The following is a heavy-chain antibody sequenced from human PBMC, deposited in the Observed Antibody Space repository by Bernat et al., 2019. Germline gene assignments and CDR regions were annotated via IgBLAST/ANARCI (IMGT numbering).Heavy chain of an antibody. V-gene: IGHV3-7*04. D-gene: IGHD2-15*01. Sequence: EVQLVESGGGLVQPGGSLRLSCAASGFTFSSYWMSWVRQAPGKGLEWVANIKQDGSEKDYVDSVKGRFTISSDNAKNSLYLQMNSLRAEDTAVYYCARGDCSGGSCQRDAFDIWGQGTMVTVSS. CDR1: GFTFSSYW. CDR3: ARGDCSGGSCQRDAFDI. J-gene: IGHJ3*02. CDR2: IKQDGSEK.